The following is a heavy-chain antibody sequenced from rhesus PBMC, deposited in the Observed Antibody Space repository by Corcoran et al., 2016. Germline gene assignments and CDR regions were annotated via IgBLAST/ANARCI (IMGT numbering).Heavy chain of an antibody. CDR2: INPSNGNA. D-gene: IGHD4-23*01. V-gene: IGHV1-200*01. CDR3: VGWMNTVTH. CDR1: GYPFPSYS. Sequence: QVQLVQSGAEVKNPGAPVKVSCKASGYPFPSYSITLARQAPGQGLEWMGWINPSNGNAAYAQKFQGRVTMTRDTSTSTAYMELSSLRSEDTAVYYCVGWMNTVTHWGQGVLVTVSS. J-gene: IGHJ4*01.